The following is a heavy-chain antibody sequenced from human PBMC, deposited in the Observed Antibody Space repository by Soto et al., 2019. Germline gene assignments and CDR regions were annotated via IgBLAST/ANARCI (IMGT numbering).Heavy chain of an antibody. D-gene: IGHD2-21*01. CDR2: IYYSGST. Sequence: SETLSLTCTVSGGSISSGGYYWSWIRQHPGKGLEWIGYIYYSGSTYYNPSLKSRVTISVDTSKNQFSLKLSSVTAADTAVYYCARDDSKRLYSFDYWGQGTLVTVSS. V-gene: IGHV4-31*03. J-gene: IGHJ4*02. CDR1: GGSISSGGYY. CDR3: ARDDSKRLYSFDY.